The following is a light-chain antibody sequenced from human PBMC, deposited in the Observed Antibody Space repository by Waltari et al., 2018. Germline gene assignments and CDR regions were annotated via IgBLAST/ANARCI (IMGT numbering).Light chain of an antibody. CDR3: QHYNNLPLT. CDR2: GAS. Sequence: EVVMTQSPVTLSLSPGVRATLSCWASQHVGTTVAWYQLKPCQAPRLLMYGASTRATGVPGRFSGSGSGTGFALTISSLQSEDSAVYYCQHYNNLPLTFGGGTKVEI. V-gene: IGKV3-15*01. J-gene: IGKJ4*01. CDR1: QHVGTT.